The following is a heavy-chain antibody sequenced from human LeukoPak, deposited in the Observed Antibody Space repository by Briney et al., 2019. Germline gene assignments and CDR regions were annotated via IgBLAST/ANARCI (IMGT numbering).Heavy chain of an antibody. CDR3: ARDYSTGRAFDI. Sequence: ASVKVSCKASGYTFTSYAMHWVRQAPGQRLEWMGWINAGNGNTKYSQKFQGRVTITRDTSASTAYMELSSLRSEDTAVYYCARDYSTGRAFDIWGQGTMVTVSS. V-gene: IGHV1-3*01. CDR2: INAGNGNT. J-gene: IGHJ3*02. CDR1: GYTFTSYA. D-gene: IGHD1-14*01.